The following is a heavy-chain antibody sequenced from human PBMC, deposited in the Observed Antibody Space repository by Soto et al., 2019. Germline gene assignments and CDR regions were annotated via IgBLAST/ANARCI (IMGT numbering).Heavy chain of an antibody. J-gene: IGHJ6*04. CDR3: ARSWPRVVTMAV. CDR2: IYYSGST. V-gene: IGHV4-39*01. Sequence: SETLSLTCTVSGGSISSSSYYWGWIRQPPGKGLEWIGSIYYSGSTYYNPSLKSRVTISVDTSKNPFSLKLSSVTAADTAVYYCARSWPRVVTMAVWGKGTTATVSP. D-gene: IGHD2-15*01. CDR1: GGSISSSSYY.